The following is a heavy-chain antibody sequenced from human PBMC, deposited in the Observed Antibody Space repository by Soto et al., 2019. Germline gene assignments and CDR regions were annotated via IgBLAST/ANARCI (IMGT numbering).Heavy chain of an antibody. Sequence: QVQLQESGPGLVKPSQTLSLTCTVSGGSISSGGYYWSWIRQHPGKGLEWIGYIYYSGSTYYNPSLKSRVTISVDTSKNQFSLKLSSVTAADTAVYYCARRTIKILNYGDCAGVDYWGQGPLVTVSS. J-gene: IGHJ4*02. CDR2: IYYSGST. D-gene: IGHD4-17*01. V-gene: IGHV4-31*03. CDR3: ARRTIKILNYGDCAGVDY. CDR1: GGSISSGGYY.